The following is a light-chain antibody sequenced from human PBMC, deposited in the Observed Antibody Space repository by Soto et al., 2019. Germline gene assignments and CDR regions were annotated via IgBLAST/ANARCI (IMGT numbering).Light chain of an antibody. V-gene: IGKV3-20*01. CDR3: QQYGSSPRT. Sequence: PGERATLACRASQSVSSRNLAWYQQKPGQAPRLLIYGASNRATGIPDRFSGSGSGTDFTLTISRLEPEDFAVYYCQQYGSSPRTFGQGTKVDNK. CDR2: GAS. CDR1: QSVSSRN. J-gene: IGKJ1*01.